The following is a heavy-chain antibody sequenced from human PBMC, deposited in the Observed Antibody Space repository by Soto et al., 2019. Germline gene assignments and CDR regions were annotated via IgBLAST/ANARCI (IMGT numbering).Heavy chain of an antibody. CDR1: GYTXSGYH. V-gene: IGHV1-2*02. CDR2: INPNSGGT. D-gene: IGHD3-10*02. CDR3: ARDNLFRLNWFDP. J-gene: IGHJ5*02. Sequence: SXKVSCMAAGYTXSGYHMDWVRQAPGQGLEWIGWINPNSGGTNYAQKFQGRVTMTRDTSIRTAYMELSRLRSDDTDVYYCARDNLFRLNWFDPWGQGTLGTVS.